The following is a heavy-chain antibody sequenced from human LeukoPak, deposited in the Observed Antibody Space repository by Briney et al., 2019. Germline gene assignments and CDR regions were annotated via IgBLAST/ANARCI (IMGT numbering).Heavy chain of an antibody. V-gene: IGHV3-7*03. CDR3: ARDQTPITIFGVVILSPTVDY. J-gene: IGHJ4*02. D-gene: IGHD3-3*01. CDR1: GFTFSSYW. CDR2: INHNGNVN. Sequence: PGGSLRLSYAASGFTFSSYWMNWARQAPGKGLEWVASINHNGNVNYYVDSVKGRFTISRDNAKNSLYLQMNSLRAEDTAVYYCARDQTPITIFGVVILSPTVDYWGQGTLVTVPS.